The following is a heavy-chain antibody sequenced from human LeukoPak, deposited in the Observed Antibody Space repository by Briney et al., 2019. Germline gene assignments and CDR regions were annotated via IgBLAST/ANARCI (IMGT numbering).Heavy chain of an antibody. CDR1: GVSVSTSL. D-gene: IGHD2/OR15-2a*01. CDR2: LSYTGKP. J-gene: IGHJ4*02. V-gene: IGHV4-59*02. CDR3: SEGYFEPFDH. Sequence: SETLSLTCNASGVSVSTSLWNWIRHRPGKGLEWIGCLSYTGKPDYNPSLKSRVSISLGSSNLHFSLKLTSETAPDTVVYEWSEGYFEPFDHWGQGILVTVSS.